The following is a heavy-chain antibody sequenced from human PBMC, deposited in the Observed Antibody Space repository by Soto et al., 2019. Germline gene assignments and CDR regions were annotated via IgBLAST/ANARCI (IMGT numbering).Heavy chain of an antibody. CDR3: ARDSSEAGARPLDY. Sequence: ASVKVSCKASGYIFSSYGISWMRQAPGQGLEWMGWISAYNGNTNYAQKFQDRVTLTTDTSTTTAHMELRNLRSDETAVYYRARDSSEAGARPLDYCGQRTLVTVSS. J-gene: IGHJ4*02. V-gene: IGHV1-18*01. CDR2: ISAYNGNT. D-gene: IGHD6-13*01. CDR1: GYIFSSYG.